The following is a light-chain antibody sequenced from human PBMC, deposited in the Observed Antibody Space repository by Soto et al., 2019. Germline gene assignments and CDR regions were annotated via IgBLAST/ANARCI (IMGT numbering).Light chain of an antibody. V-gene: IGLV2-18*02. CDR3: SSYTNNSTGV. CDR1: SSDVGSYNR. CDR2: EVS. J-gene: IGLJ3*02. Sequence: QSALTQPPSVSGSPGQSVTISCTGTSSDVGSYNRVSWYQQPPGTAPKLMIYEVSNRPSGVPDRFSGSKSGNMASLTISGLQAEDEADYYCSSYTNNSTGVFGGGTKLTVL.